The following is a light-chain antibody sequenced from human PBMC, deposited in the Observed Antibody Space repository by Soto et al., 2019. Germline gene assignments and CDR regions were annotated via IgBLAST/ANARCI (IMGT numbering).Light chain of an antibody. CDR2: GAS. J-gene: IGKJ2*01. CDR3: QQYGSSTGT. V-gene: IGKV3-20*01. CDR1: QSVASNH. Sequence: EIVLTQSPGTVSLSPGERATLSCRASQSVASNHLAWYQQQPGQAPRLLIYGASIRATGIPDRFSGSGSGTDFTLTISRLEPEDFAVYYCQQYGSSTGTFGPGPKVEIK.